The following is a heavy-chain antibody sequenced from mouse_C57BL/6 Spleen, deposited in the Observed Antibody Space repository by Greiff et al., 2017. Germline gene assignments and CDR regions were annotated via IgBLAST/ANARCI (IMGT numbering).Heavy chain of an antibody. V-gene: IGHV1-85*01. D-gene: IGHD4-1*01. CDR1: GYSFTSYD. Sequence: QVQLKQSGPELVKPGASVKLSCKASGYSFTSYDINWVKQRPGQGLEWIGWIYPRDGSTKYNEKFKGKALLTVDTSSSTAYMELHGLASEDSAVYFCACYLTASWFAYWGQGTLVTVSA. J-gene: IGHJ3*01. CDR2: IYPRDGST. CDR3: ACYLTASWFAY.